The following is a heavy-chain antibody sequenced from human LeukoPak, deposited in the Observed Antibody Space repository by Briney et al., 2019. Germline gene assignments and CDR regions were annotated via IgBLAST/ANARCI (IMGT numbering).Heavy chain of an antibody. D-gene: IGHD2-8*01. CDR3: ATTRWRYCTNGVCYTHYFDY. CDR2: IYYSGST. CDR1: GGSISSSSYY. Sequence: SETLSLTCTVSGGSISSSSYYWGWIRQPPGKGLEWIGSIYYSGSTYYNPSLKSRVTISVDTSKNQFSLKLSSVTAADTAVYYCATTRWRYCTNGVCYTHYFDYWGQGTLVTVSS. V-gene: IGHV4-39*07. J-gene: IGHJ4*02.